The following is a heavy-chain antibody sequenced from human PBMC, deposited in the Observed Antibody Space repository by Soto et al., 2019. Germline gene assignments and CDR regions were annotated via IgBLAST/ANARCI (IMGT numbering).Heavy chain of an antibody. V-gene: IGHV1-18*01. CDR1: GYTFTSYG. J-gene: IGHJ6*03. CDR3: ARVVVAARYYYYYMDV. Sequence: ASVKVSCKASGYTFTSYGISWVRQAPGQGLEWMGWISAYNGNTNYAQKLQGRVTMTTDTSTSTAYMELRSLRSDDTAVYYCARVVVAARYYYYYMDVWGKGTTVTVSS. CDR2: ISAYNGNT. D-gene: IGHD2-15*01.